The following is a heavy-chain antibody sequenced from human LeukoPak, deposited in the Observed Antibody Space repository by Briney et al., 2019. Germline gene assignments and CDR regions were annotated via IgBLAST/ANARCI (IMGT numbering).Heavy chain of an antibody. Sequence: GGSLRLSCAASGLTVSNNFMSWARQAPGKGLEWVAVITYDGSNKYYADSVKGRFTISRDNSKNTLYLQMNSLRAEDTAVYYCARVLNYYDSSGYYFPYWGQGTLVTVSS. CDR1: GLTVSNNF. D-gene: IGHD3-22*01. J-gene: IGHJ4*02. CDR3: ARVLNYYDSSGYYFPY. CDR2: ITYDGSNK. V-gene: IGHV3-30-3*01.